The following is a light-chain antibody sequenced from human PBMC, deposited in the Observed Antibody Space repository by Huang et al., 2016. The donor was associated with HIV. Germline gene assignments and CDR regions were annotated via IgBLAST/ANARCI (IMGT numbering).Light chain of an antibody. CDR1: QSIYNK. V-gene: IGKV3-15*01. CDR3: QHYSSWPPMYT. Sequence: EVVMTQSPGTLSVSPRERATLSCTTSQSIYNKLAWYQQKPGQAPRLLIYSTSTRATGVPARFSGGGSGTDFTLTISSLQSEDFGIYYCQHYSSWPPMYTFGQGTKLEI. CDR2: STS. J-gene: IGKJ2*01.